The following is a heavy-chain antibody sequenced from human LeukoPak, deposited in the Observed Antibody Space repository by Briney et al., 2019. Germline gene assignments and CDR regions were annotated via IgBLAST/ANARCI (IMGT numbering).Heavy chain of an antibody. D-gene: IGHD3-22*01. CDR3: AKPGGYYDSSGYFDY. CDR1: GFTFSSYG. CDR2: IRYDGSNK. V-gene: IGHV3-30*02. J-gene: IGHJ4*02. Sequence: GGSLRLSCAASGFTFSSYGMHWVRQAPGKGLECVAFIRYDGSNKYYADSVKGRFTISRDNSKNTLWLQMNSLRAEDKAVYYCAKPGGYYDSSGYFDYWGQGTLVTVSS.